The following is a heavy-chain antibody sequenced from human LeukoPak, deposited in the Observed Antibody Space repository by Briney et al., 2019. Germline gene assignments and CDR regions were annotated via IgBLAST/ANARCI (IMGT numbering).Heavy chain of an antibody. V-gene: IGHV3-21*01. D-gene: IGHD3-10*01. CDR2: INNVGSHI. J-gene: IGHJ4*02. CDR1: GFTFSSSA. CDR3: VRALDYGPGMGPLSKAYYFDY. Sequence: GGSLRLSCAASGFTFSSSAMNWVRQAPGKGLEWVSSINNVGSHIYYADSVKGRFTISREDAKNSLYLQMNNLRAGDTAVYYCVRALDYGPGMGPLSKAYYFDYWGQGTLVTVSS.